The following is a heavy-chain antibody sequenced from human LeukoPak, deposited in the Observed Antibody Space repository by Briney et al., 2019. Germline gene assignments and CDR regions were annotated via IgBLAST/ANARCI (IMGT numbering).Heavy chain of an antibody. CDR1: GFTFSRFD. Sequence: GGSLRLSCAASGFTFSRFDMHWVRQDTGKGLEWISSIGTVSDTYYIGSVKGRFTISRENAKSSLYLQMNSLRAGDTAVYYCVRGGEIGFDSWGQGTLVTVSS. D-gene: IGHD3-16*01. J-gene: IGHJ5*01. CDR2: IGTVSDT. CDR3: VRGGEIGFDS. V-gene: IGHV3-13*04.